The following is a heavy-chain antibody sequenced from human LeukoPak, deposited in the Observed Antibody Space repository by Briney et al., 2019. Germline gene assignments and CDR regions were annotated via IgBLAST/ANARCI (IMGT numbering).Heavy chain of an antibody. CDR2: ISYTGSS. Sequence: PSETLSLTCTVPVGPISTYYWSWIRQPPGQGLEWIGHISYTGSSHYNPSLDSRVTMSVDSSKNQFSLKLTSVTAADTAVYYCARVEWELFGFDYWGQGIPVTVSS. J-gene: IGHJ4*02. CDR3: ARVEWELFGFDY. V-gene: IGHV4-59*01. CDR1: VGPISTYY. D-gene: IGHD1-26*01.